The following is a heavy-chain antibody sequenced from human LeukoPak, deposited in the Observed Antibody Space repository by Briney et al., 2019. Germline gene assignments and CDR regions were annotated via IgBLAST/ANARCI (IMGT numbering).Heavy chain of an antibody. V-gene: IGHV4-59*08. CDR2: IYSSGST. D-gene: IGHD1-7*01. CDR3: TRRGLELRADYDYYTDV. J-gene: IGHJ6*03. Sequence: PSETLSLTCTVSGGSISSYYWSWIRQPPGKGLEWIGYIYSSGSTNYNPSLKSRVTISVDTSKNQFSLKLSSVTAADAAVYYCTRRGLELRADYDYYTDVWGKGTTVTVSS. CDR1: GGSISSYY.